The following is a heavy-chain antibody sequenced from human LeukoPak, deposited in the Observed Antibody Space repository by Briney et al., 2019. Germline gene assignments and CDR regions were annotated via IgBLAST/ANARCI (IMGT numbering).Heavy chain of an antibody. V-gene: IGHV3-48*03. CDR2: ISSSGSTI. J-gene: IGHJ4*02. D-gene: IGHD6-13*01. CDR3: ASGIAAAGPFDY. Sequence: PGGSLRLSCAASGFTFSSYEMNWVRQAPEKGLEWVSYISSSGSTIYYADSVKGRFTISRDNAKNSLYLQMNSLRAEDTAVYYCASGIAAAGPFDYWGQGTLVTVSS. CDR1: GFTFSSYE.